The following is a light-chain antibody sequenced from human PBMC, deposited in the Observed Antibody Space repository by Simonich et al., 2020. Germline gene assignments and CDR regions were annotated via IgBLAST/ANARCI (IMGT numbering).Light chain of an antibody. J-gene: IGKJ3*01. CDR1: QSVSSY. CDR3: QQYYSTPFT. V-gene: IGKV3-11*01. Sequence: EIVLTQSPATLSLSPGERATLSCRASQSVSSYLAWYQQKPGQAPRLLIYDASNRATGIPDRFSGSGSGTDFTLTISRLEPEDFAVYYCQQYYSTPFTFGPGTKVDIK. CDR2: DAS.